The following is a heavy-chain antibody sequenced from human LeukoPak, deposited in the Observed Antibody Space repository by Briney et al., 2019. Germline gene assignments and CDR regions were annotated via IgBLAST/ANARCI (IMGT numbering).Heavy chain of an antibody. J-gene: IGHJ6*03. CDR1: GGSISSGDYS. V-gene: IGHV4-30-4*01. Sequence: SQTLSLTCTVSGGSISSGDYSWNWIRQPPGKGLEWIGSIYYSGSTYYNPSLKSRFTISVDTSKNQFSLKLSSVTAADTAVYYCARVPGYYYYYMDVWGKGTTVTVSS. CDR2: IYYSGST. CDR3: ARVPGYYYYYMDV. D-gene: IGHD1-14*01.